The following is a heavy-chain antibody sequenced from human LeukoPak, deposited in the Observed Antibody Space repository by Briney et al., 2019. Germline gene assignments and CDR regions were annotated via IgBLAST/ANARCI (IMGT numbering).Heavy chain of an antibody. CDR3: ARAYFGDLFGWFDP. J-gene: IGHJ5*02. D-gene: IGHD3-10*01. CDR1: GFTFSNYG. Sequence: GGSQRLSCTGSGFTFSNYGMHWVRQAPGKGLEWVAFTHYDGTNKYYAESVKGRFTISRDDFKNTVFLQMDSLRTEDTAVYFCARAYFGDLFGWFDPWGQGTLVTVSS. CDR2: THYDGTNK. V-gene: IGHV3-30*02.